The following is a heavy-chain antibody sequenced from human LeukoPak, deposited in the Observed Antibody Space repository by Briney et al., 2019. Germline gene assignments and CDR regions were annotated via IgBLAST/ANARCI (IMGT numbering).Heavy chain of an antibody. J-gene: IGHJ4*02. CDR2: IGAGGTFT. Sequence: GGSLRLSCTASGFTFSSYAMNWVRQAPGKGLEWVSGIGAGGTFTYYADSVKGRFTISRENSKNTLYLQMNSLRAEDTAIYCCAKTIAIWGRFDYWGQGTLVTVSS. CDR3: AKTIAIWGRFDY. V-gene: IGHV3-23*01. CDR1: GFTFSSYA. D-gene: IGHD3-16*01.